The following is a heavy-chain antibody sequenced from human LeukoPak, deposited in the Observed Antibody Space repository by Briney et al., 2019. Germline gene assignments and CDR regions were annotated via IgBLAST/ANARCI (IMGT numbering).Heavy chain of an antibody. CDR3: AREEDCSGGICFLGNAFDI. Sequence: PSETLSLTCAVYGGSFSGQYWSWIRQPPGKGLEWIGEINHSGSTNYNASLKSRVTISVDTSKNQFSLKLSSVTAGDTAGYYCAREEDCSGGICFLGNAFDIWGQGTMVTVSS. J-gene: IGHJ3*02. CDR2: INHSGST. V-gene: IGHV4-34*01. D-gene: IGHD2-15*01. CDR1: GGSFSGQY.